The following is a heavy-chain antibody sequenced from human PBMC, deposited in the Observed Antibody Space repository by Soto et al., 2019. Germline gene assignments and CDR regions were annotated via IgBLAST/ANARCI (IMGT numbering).Heavy chain of an antibody. J-gene: IGHJ4*02. CDR3: ARGATVTQYDY. CDR1: GVSVSSGSFY. V-gene: IGHV4-61*01. D-gene: IGHD4-17*01. CDR2: GSYSGTT. Sequence: SETLSLTCTVSGVSVSSGSFYWAWIRQPPGKGLEWIGFGSYSGTTNYKPSLKSRVTISVDTPRSQISLKVSSLTAAATAVYYCARGATVTQYDYWGQGTLVTVSS.